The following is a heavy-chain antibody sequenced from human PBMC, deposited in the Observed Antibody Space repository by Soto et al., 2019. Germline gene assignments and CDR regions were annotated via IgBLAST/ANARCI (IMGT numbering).Heavy chain of an antibody. CDR3: ARREITGTPSVWFDP. D-gene: IGHD1-7*01. CDR2: ISAYNGNT. J-gene: IGHJ5*02. CDR1: GYTFTSYG. V-gene: IGHV1-18*01. Sequence: ASVKVSCKASGYTFTSYGISWVRQAPGQGLEWMGWISAYNGNTNYAQKLQGRVTMTTDTSTSTAYMELRSLRSDDTAVYYCARREITGTPSVWFDPWGQGTWVTASS.